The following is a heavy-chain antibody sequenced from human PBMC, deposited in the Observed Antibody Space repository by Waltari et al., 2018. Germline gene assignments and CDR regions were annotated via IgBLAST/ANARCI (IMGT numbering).Heavy chain of an antibody. CDR1: GGSISSYY. V-gene: IGHV4-59*01. CDR2: IYYSGST. D-gene: IGHD6-19*01. Sequence: QVQLQESGPGLVKPSETLSLTCTVSGGSISSYYWSWIRQPPGKGLEWIGYIYYSGSTNHNPSLKSRVTISVDTSKNQFSLKLSSVTAADTAVYYCARSILQWLAPFDYWGQGTLVTVSS. J-gene: IGHJ4*02. CDR3: ARSILQWLAPFDY.